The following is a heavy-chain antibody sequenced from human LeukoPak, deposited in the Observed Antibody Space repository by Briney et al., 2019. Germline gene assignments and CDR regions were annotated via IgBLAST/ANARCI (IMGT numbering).Heavy chain of an antibody. V-gene: IGHV1-18*01. CDR3: ARDPAVAGTMDYYYYGMDV. D-gene: IGHD6-19*01. CDR1: GYTFTSYG. Sequence: GASVKVSCKASGYTFTSYGISWVRQAPGQGLEWMGWISAYNGNTNYAQKLQGRVTMTTDTSTSTAYMELRSLRSDDTAVYYCARDPAVAGTMDYYYYGMDVWGQGTTVTVSS. J-gene: IGHJ6*02. CDR2: ISAYNGNT.